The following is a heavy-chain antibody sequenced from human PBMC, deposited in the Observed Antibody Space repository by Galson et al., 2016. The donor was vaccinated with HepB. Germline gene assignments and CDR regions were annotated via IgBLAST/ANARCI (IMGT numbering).Heavy chain of an antibody. CDR1: GFTFSGDW. Sequence: SLRLSCAVSGFTFSGDWMHWVRQAPGKGLVWVSGINNDGSGTFYADSVKGRFTISRDNAKNTLFPQMSSLRAEDSAVYYCATIFGIRDIWGQGTLVTVSS. J-gene: IGHJ4*02. D-gene: IGHD3-3*02. CDR2: INNDGSGT. CDR3: ATIFGIRDI. V-gene: IGHV3-74*01.